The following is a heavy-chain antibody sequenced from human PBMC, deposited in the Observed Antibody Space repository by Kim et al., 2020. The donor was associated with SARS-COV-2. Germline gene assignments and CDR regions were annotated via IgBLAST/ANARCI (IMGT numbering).Heavy chain of an antibody. CDR2: INTNTGNP. J-gene: IGHJ4*02. CDR3: AREDPNSDRRAYHFDY. CDR1: GYTFTSYA. V-gene: IGHV7-4-1*02. D-gene: IGHD1-26*01. Sequence: ASVKVSCKASGYTFTSYAMNWVRQAPGQGLEWMGWINTNTGNPTYAQGFTGRFVFSLDTSVSTAYLQISSLKAEDTAVYYCAREDPNSDRRAYHFDYWGQGTLVTVYS.